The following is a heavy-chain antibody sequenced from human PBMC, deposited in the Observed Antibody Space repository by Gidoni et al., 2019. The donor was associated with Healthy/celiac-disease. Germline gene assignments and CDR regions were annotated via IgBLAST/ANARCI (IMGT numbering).Heavy chain of an antibody. V-gene: IGHV1-69*12. Sequence: QVQLVQSGAEVKKPGSSVKVSCKASGGTFSSDAISWVRQAPGQGLEWMGGIIPIFGTANYAQKFQGRVTITADESTSTAYMELSSLRSEDTAVYYCARDPFIIAAAGTSYYYYGMDVWGQGTTVTVSS. CDR2: IIPIFGTA. CDR1: GGTFSSDA. D-gene: IGHD6-13*01. CDR3: ARDPFIIAAAGTSYYYYGMDV. J-gene: IGHJ6*02.